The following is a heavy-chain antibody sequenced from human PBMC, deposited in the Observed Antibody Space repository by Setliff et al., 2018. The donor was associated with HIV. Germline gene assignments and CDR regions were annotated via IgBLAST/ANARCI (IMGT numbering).Heavy chain of an antibody. V-gene: IGHV3-48*04. CDR3: VKQMPLVKMRVPPAPNFDC. Sequence: PGGSLRLSCAASGFTFSSYSTNWVRQAPGKGLEWVSYISSSSSTIYYADSVKGRFTISRDNAKNSLYLQMNSLRAEDTAVYYCVKQMPLVKMRVPPAPNFDCWGQGTLVTVSS. J-gene: IGHJ4*02. CDR2: ISSSSSTI. D-gene: IGHD2-2*01. CDR1: GFTFSSYS.